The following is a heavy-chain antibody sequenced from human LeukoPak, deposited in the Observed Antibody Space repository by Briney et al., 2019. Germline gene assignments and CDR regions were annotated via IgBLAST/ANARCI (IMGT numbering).Heavy chain of an antibody. V-gene: IGHV4-59*01. Sequence: SETLSLTCTVSGGSISSYYWSWIRQPPGRGLEWIGYIYYSGSTNYNPSLTSRVTISVDTSKNVFALKLSSVTAAGTAVYCCARDGEIYGGNPTGFDYWGQETLVTVSS. J-gene: IGHJ4*02. CDR2: IYYSGST. CDR1: GGSISSYY. D-gene: IGHD4-23*01. CDR3: ARDGEIYGGNPTGFDY.